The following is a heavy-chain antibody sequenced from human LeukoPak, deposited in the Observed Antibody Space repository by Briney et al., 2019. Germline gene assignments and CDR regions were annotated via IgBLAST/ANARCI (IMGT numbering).Heavy chain of an antibody. CDR1: GYTFTNHY. J-gene: IGHJ6*03. CDR2: INAGNGNT. Sequence: ASVKVSCKASGYTFTNHYMHWVRQAPGQRLEWMGWINAGNGNTKYSQEFQGRVTITRDTSASTAYMELSSLRSEDMAVYYCAISVDTAMVTWFGGMDVWGKGTTVTVSS. V-gene: IGHV1-3*03. CDR3: AISVDTAMVTWFGGMDV. D-gene: IGHD5-18*01.